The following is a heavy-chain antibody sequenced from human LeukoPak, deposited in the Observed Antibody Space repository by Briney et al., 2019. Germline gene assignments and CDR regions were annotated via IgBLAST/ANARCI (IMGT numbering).Heavy chain of an antibody. D-gene: IGHD2-21*01. Sequence: GGSLRLSCAASGFPFSGFYMTWIRQAPGKGPEWLSDISSSGDYTDYADSVKGRFTISRDNTKNSLYLQMTSLRAEDTAVYYCARAAVTLELLSEHYYFDYWGQGVLVTDSS. CDR1: GFPFSGFY. V-gene: IGHV3-11*06. J-gene: IGHJ4*02. CDR2: ISSSGDYT. CDR3: ARAAVTLELLSEHYYFDY.